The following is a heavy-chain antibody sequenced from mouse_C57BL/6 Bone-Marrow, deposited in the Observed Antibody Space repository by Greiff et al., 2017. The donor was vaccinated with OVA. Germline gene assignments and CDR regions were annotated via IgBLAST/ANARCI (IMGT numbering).Heavy chain of an antibody. CDR2: IRNKPNGSTT. CDR1: GFTFTNYY. CDR3: ARDSGRVAMYYIDH. J-gene: IGHJ2*01. V-gene: IGHV7-3*04. Sequence: EVKLMESGGGLVQPGDSLSLSCAASGFTFTNYYMSWVRPPPGKALEWLAFIRNKPNGSTTEYSASVKGRFTISRDNSQSILYLQMNTLRAEDSATYYCARDSGRVAMYYIDHWGQGTALTGSS. D-gene: IGHD1-1*01.